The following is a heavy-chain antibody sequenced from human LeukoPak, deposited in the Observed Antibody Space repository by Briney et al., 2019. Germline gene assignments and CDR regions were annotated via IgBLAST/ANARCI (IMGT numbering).Heavy chain of an antibody. CDR2: INHSGST. CDR1: GGSFSGYY. Sequence: PSETLSLTCAVYGGSFSGYYWSWIRQPPGKGLEWIGEINHSGSTNYNPSLKSRVTISVDTSKNQFSLKLSSVTAADTAVYYCARGCFSGYLHYFDYWGQGTLVTVSS. J-gene: IGHJ4*02. V-gene: IGHV4-34*01. CDR3: ARGCFSGYLHYFDY. D-gene: IGHD3-22*01.